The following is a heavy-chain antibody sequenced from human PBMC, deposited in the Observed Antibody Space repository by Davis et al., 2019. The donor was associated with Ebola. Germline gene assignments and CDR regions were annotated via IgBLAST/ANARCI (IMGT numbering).Heavy chain of an antibody. V-gene: IGHV4-39*01. CDR3: ARRTNWGFFYFDY. CDR1: GGSISSSTYF. CDR2: IYYSGST. J-gene: IGHJ4*02. Sequence: MPSETLSLTCIVSGGSISSSTYFWGWIRQPPGKGLEWIGSIYYSGSTYFNPSLKSQVTISVDTSRNQFSLKLSSVTAADTAVYYCARRTNWGFFYFDYWGQGTLVTVSS. D-gene: IGHD7-27*01.